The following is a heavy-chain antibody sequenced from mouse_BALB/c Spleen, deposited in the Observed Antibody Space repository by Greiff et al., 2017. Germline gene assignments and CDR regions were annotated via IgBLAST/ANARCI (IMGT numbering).Heavy chain of an antibody. D-gene: IGHD4-1*01. J-gene: IGHJ4*01. CDR3: ARKLTGTFYAMDY. CDR2: IWSGGST. Sequence: QVQLKESGPGLVQPSQSLSITCTVSGFSLTSYGVHWVRQSPGKGLEWLGVIWSGGSTDYNAAFISRLSISKDNSKSQVFFKMNSLQANDTAIYYCARKLTGTFYAMDYWGQGTSVTVSS. V-gene: IGHV2-2*02. CDR1: GFSLTSYG.